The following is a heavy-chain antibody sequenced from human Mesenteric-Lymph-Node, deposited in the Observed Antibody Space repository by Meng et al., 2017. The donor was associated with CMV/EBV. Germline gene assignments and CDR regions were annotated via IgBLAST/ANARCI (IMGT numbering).Heavy chain of an antibody. Sequence: SGYTFTSYYMHWVRQAPGQGLEWMGIINPSGGSTSYAQKFQGRVTMTRDTSTSTVYMELSSLRSEDTAVYYCASDYGPEGSGNYLDDWGQGTLVTVSS. J-gene: IGHJ4*02. V-gene: IGHV1-46*01. CDR1: GYTFTSYY. CDR2: INPSGGST. CDR3: ASDYGPEGSGNYLDD. D-gene: IGHD3-10*01.